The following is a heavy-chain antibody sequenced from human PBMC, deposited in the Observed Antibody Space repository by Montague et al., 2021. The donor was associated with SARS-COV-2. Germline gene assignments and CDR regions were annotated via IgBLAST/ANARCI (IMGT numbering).Heavy chain of an antibody. CDR3: AREFLFTDAFDI. CDR1: GFTFSSYA. J-gene: IGHJ3*02. CDR2: ISYDGSNK. Sequence: SLRLSCAASGFTFSSYAMHRVRQAPGKGLEWVAVISYDGSNKYYADSVKGRFTISRDNSKNTLYLQMNSLRAEDTAVYYCAREFLFTDAFDIWGQGTMVTVSS. D-gene: IGHD3-16*01. V-gene: IGHV3-30-3*01.